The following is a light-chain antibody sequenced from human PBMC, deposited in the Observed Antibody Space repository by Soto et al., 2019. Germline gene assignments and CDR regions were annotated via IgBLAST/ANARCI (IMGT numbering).Light chain of an antibody. CDR1: SSDVGAYDY. CDR2: EVS. V-gene: IGLV2-14*03. J-gene: IGLJ1*01. CDR3: ASHTTTNTRV. Sequence: QSALTQPASVSGSPGQSIAISCTGTSSDVGAYDYVSWHQQHPDRAPRLVIYEVSNRPSGVSNRFSGSKSVNTATLTISGLQAEDEADYYCASHTTTNTRVFGTGTKVTVL.